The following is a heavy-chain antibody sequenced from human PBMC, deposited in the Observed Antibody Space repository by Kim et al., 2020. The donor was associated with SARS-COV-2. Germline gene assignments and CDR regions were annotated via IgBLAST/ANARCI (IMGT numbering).Heavy chain of an antibody. Sequence: RYSPSFQGQATISADKSLSTADLQWSSLKASDTAMYYCARRKRWLRTFDYWGQGTLVTVSS. J-gene: IGHJ4*02. D-gene: IGHD5-12*01. CDR3: ARRKRWLRTFDY. V-gene: IGHV5-51*01.